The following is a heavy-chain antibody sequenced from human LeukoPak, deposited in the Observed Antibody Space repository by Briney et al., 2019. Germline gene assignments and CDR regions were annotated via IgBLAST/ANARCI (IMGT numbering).Heavy chain of an antibody. CDR3: AKFEGGTMEDY. CDR2: IYHSGST. Sequence: PSETLSLTCTVSGGSISSYYWSWIRQPPGKGLEWIGYIYHSGSTYYNPSLESRVTISVDRSKNQFSLKLSSVTAADTAVYYCAKFEGGTMEDYWGQGTLVTVSS. D-gene: IGHD1-1*01. J-gene: IGHJ4*02. V-gene: IGHV4-59*12. CDR1: GGSISSYY.